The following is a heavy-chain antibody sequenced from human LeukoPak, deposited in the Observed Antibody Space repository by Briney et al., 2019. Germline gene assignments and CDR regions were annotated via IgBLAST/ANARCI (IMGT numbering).Heavy chain of an antibody. J-gene: IGHJ3*02. CDR1: GFTFSSYG. Sequence: GGSLRLSCAASGFTFSSYGMHWVRQAPGKGLEWVAVISYDGSNKYYADSVKGRFTISRDNSKNTLYLQMNSLRAEDTAVYYCAKDRQNYYDSNAFDIWGQGTMVTVSS. V-gene: IGHV3-30*18. D-gene: IGHD3-22*01. CDR2: ISYDGSNK. CDR3: AKDRQNYYDSNAFDI.